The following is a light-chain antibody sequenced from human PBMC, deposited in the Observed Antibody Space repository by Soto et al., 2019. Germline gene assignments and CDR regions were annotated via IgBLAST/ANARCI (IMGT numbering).Light chain of an antibody. V-gene: IGKV3-11*01. CDR2: GAS. CDR1: ENVRTF. Sequence: EVVLTQSPATLSLSPGERATLSCRASENVRTFVDWYQQKPGQAPRLLIHGASNRATGIPDRFSGSGSGTDFTLTISNLEPEDFAVYYCQQYGSSLTFGGGTKVEIK. J-gene: IGKJ4*01. CDR3: QQYGSSLT.